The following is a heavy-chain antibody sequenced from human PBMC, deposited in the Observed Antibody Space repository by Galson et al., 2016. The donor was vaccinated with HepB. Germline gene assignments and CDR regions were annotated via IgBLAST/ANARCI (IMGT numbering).Heavy chain of an antibody. CDR2: IIPILGIA. CDR1: GGTFSSYA. V-gene: IGHV1-69*04. Sequence: SVKVSCKASGGTFSSYAISWVRQAPGQGLEWMGRIIPILGIANYAQKFQGRVTITADKSTSTAYMELSSLRSEDTAVYYCARATRTYYDFWSGYLGYYYGMDVWGQGTTVTVS. CDR3: ARATRTYYDFWSGYLGYYYGMDV. D-gene: IGHD3-3*01. J-gene: IGHJ6*02.